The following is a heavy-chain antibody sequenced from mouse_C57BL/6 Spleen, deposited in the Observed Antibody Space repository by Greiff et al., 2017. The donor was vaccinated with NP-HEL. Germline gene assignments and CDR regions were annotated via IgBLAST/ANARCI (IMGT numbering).Heavy chain of an antibody. D-gene: IGHD1-1*01. J-gene: IGHJ4*01. V-gene: IGHV1-64*01. CDR1: GYTFTSYW. CDR2: IHPNSGST. CDR3: ASPVYYYGSSTGAMDY. Sequence: VQLQQPGAELVKPGASVKLSCKASGYTFTSYWMHWVKQRPGQGLEWIGMIHPNSGSTNYNEKFKSKATLTVDKSSSTAYMQLSSLTSEDSAVYYCASPVYYYGSSTGAMDYWGQGTSVTVSS.